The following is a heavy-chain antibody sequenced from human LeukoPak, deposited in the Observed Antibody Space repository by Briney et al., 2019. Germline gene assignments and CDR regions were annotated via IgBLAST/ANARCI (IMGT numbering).Heavy chain of an antibody. V-gene: IGHV4-39*07. J-gene: IGHJ6*02. CDR3: ARVMVGRYFDWLPNYYYYYGMDV. D-gene: IGHD3-9*01. CDR2: IYYSGST. Sequence: PSETLSLTCTVSGGSISSSSYYWGWIRQPPGKGPEWIGSIYYSGSTYYNPSLKSRVTISVDTSKNQFSLKLSSVTAADTAVYYCARVMVGRYFDWLPNYYYYYGMDVWGQGTTVTVSS. CDR1: GGSISSSSYY.